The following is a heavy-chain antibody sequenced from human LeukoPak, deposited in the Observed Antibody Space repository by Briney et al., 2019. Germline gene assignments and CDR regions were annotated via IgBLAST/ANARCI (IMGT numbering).Heavy chain of an antibody. D-gene: IGHD5/OR15-5a*01. CDR3: ARASDIASSHDY. Sequence: ASVNVSCKASGYTFTSYGISWVRQAPGQGLEWMGWISAYNGNTNYAQKLQGRVTMTTDTSTSTAYMELRSLRSDDTAVYYCARASDIASSHDYWGQGTLVTVSS. V-gene: IGHV1-18*01. CDR2: ISAYNGNT. J-gene: IGHJ4*02. CDR1: GYTFTSYG.